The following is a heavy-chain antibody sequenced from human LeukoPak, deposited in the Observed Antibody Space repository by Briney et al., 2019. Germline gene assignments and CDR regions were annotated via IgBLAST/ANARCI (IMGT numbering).Heavy chain of an antibody. CDR1: GFTLSSYA. J-gene: IGHJ4*02. V-gene: IGHV3-30-3*01. Sequence: PGRSLRLSCAASGFTLSSYAMHWVRQAPGKGLEWVAVISYDGSNKYYADSVKGRFTISRDNSKNSLYLQMNSLRAEDTAVYYCARGEGYFDYWGQGTLVTVSS. CDR3: ARGEGYFDY. CDR2: ISYDGSNK. D-gene: IGHD1-26*01.